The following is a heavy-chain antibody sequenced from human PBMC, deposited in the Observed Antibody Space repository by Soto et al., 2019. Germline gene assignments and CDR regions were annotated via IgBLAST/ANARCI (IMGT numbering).Heavy chain of an antibody. V-gene: IGHV3-23*01. CDR1: GFTFSLYA. CDR2: TSGSGGST. J-gene: IGHJ4*02. CDR3: AKPLPFSAVGPTHYFFDH. Sequence: EVQLLESGGGLVQPGGSLRLSCAASGFTFSLYAMNWVRQAPGKGLEWVSGTSGSGGSTYYADSVKGRFTISRDKSKNTLYLQMSSLTAEDTAVYYCAKPLPFSAVGPTHYFFDHWGQGSLVTVSS. D-gene: IGHD1-26*01.